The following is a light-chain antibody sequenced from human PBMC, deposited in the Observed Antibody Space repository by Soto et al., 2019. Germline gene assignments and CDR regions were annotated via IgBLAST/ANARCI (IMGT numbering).Light chain of an antibody. J-gene: IGLJ3*02. Sequence: AVVTQPPSVSGAPGQRVTISCTGSSSNIGAGYDVHWYQQLPGTAPKLLIYGNINRPSGVPDRFSGSKSGTSASLAITGLQAEDEADYYCQSFGSSLSGVVFGGGTKLTVL. CDR1: SSNIGAGYD. V-gene: IGLV1-40*01. CDR3: QSFGSSLSGVV. CDR2: GNI.